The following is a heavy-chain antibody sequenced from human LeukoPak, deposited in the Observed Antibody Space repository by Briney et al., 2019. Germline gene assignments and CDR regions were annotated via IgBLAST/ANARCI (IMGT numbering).Heavy chain of an antibody. CDR2: ISYDGSNK. D-gene: IGHD2-8*01. J-gene: IGHJ6*03. CDR3: AREGSIVLMSDYYYYMDV. V-gene: IGHV3-30*04. CDR1: GFTFSSYA. Sequence: PGGALRLSCAASGFTFSSYAMHWVRQAPGKGLEGVAVISYDGSNKYQADSVKGRFTISRDNSKNTLYLQMNSLRAEDTAVYYCAREGSIVLMSDYYYYMDVWGKGTTVTVSS.